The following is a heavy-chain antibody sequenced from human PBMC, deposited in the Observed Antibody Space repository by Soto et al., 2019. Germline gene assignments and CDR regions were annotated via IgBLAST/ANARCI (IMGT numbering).Heavy chain of an antibody. CDR3: ARDLGY. Sequence: QVQLVESGGGVVQPGRSLRLYCAASGFTFRSYAMHWVRQAPGKGLEWVAVISYDGSNKYYADSGKGRSTISRDNSKNTLYLQMTSLRAEDTAVYYCARDLGYWRQGTLVTVSS. CDR1: GFTFRSYA. CDR2: ISYDGSNK. V-gene: IGHV3-30-3*01. J-gene: IGHJ4*02.